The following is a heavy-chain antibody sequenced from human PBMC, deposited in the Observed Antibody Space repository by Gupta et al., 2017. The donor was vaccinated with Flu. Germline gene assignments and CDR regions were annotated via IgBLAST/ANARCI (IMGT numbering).Heavy chain of an antibody. CDR2: VKQDGSER. V-gene: IGHV3-7*01. Sequence: EVQLMESGGGLVQPGGSVRLSCAASGFTLSTYWMTWVRQAPGKGPEWVGNVKQDGSERYYLDSVKGRFTISRDNAKNSLYLQMNSLRAEDTAVYFCVRDFRFQDDYWGQGTLGTVSS. J-gene: IGHJ4*02. D-gene: IGHD3-10*01. CDR1: GFTLSTYW. CDR3: VRDFRFQDDY.